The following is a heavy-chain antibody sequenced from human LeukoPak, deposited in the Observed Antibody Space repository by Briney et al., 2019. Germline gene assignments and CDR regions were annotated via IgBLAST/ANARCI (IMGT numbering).Heavy chain of an antibody. D-gene: IGHD2-15*01. J-gene: IGHJ3*02. V-gene: IGHV3-53*01. CDR1: GFTVSSNY. CDR3: AREIDSWADAFDI. CDR2: IYSGGST. Sequence: GGSLRLSCAASGFTVSSNYMSWVRQAPGKGLEWVSVIYSGGSTYYADSVKGRFTISRDNSKNTLYLQMNSLRAEDTAVYYCAREIDSWADAFDIWGQGTMVTVSS.